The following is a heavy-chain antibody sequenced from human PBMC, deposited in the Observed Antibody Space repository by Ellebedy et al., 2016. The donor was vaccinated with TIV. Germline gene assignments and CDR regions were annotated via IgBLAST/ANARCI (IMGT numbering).Heavy chain of an antibody. CDR1: GYTFTSYY. Sequence: AASVKVSCKASGYTFTSYYIHWARQAPGQGLEWMGIINPSGGTTTYAQKFQGRVTMTRDTSTSTIYMELSGLRSEDTAMYYCARPSRPGYSYGPDYWGQGTLVTVSS. CDR3: ARPSRPGYSYGPDY. CDR2: INPSGGTT. D-gene: IGHD5-18*01. V-gene: IGHV1-46*01. J-gene: IGHJ4*02.